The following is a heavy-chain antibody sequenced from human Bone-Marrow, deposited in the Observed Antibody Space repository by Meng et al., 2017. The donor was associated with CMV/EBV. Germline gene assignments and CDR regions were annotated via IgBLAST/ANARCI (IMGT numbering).Heavy chain of an antibody. Sequence: SVKVSCKASGFTFTSSAVQWVRQARGQRLEWIGWIVVGSGNTNYAQKFQERVTITRDMSTSTAYMELSSLRSEDTAVYYCAARYSSGWYYFDYWGQGTLVTVYS. V-gene: IGHV1-58*01. CDR1: GFTFTSSA. CDR2: IVVGSGNT. D-gene: IGHD6-19*01. CDR3: AARYSSGWYYFDY. J-gene: IGHJ4*02.